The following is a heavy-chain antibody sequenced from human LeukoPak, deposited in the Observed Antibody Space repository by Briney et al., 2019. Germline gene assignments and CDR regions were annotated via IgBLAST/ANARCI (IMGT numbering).Heavy chain of an antibody. Sequence: SVKVSCKASGGTFSSYAISWVRQAPGQGLEWMGRIIPILGIANYAQKFQGRVTITADKSTSTAYMELSSLRSEDTAVYYCARDPIVGATTVHWFDPWGQGTLVTVSS. CDR3: ARDPIVGATTVHWFDP. D-gene: IGHD1-26*01. CDR1: GGTFSSYA. V-gene: IGHV1-69*04. J-gene: IGHJ5*02. CDR2: IIPILGIA.